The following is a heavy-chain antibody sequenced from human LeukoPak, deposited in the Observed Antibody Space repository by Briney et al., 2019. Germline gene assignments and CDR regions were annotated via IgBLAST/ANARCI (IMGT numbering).Heavy chain of an antibody. CDR3: AKDLKFGSILGVFFDY. J-gene: IGHJ4*02. CDR2: ISSSSDYI. Sequence: PGGSLRLSCPASGFTFSDYSMSWVRQAPGKELEWVSSISSSSDYIYYADSVKGRFTISRDNARNSLYLQMNSLRAEDTAVYYCAKDLKFGSILGVFFDYWGQGTLVTVSS. CDR1: GFTFSDYS. V-gene: IGHV3-21*04. D-gene: IGHD3-10*01.